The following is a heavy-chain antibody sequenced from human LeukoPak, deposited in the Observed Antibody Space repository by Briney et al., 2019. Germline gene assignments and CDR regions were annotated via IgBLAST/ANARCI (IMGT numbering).Heavy chain of an antibody. CDR3: ARASYSSGWYNVDP. J-gene: IGHJ5*02. CDR2: ISSSSSYI. CDR1: GFTFSSYS. D-gene: IGHD6-19*01. V-gene: IGHV3-21*04. Sequence: GGSLRLSCAASGFTFSSYSMNWVRQAPGKGLEWVSSISSSSSYIYYADSVKGRLTISRDNAKNSLYLQMNSLRAEDTAVYYCARASYSSGWYNVDPWGQGTLVTVSS.